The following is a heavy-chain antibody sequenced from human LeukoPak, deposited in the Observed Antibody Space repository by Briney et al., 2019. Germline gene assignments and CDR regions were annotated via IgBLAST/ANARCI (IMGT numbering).Heavy chain of an antibody. J-gene: IGHJ4*02. CDR1: GFTFTSYA. CDR3: AEDRSGDSSWSSDH. D-gene: IGHD6-13*01. Sequence: GGSLRLSCAASGFTFTSYAMSWVRQAPGKGLEWVSAISASGGNTYYADSVKGRFTISRDKAKNTLYLQMNSLRAEDTAIYYCAEDRSGDSSWSSDHWGQGALVTVSS. CDR2: ISASGGNT. V-gene: IGHV3-23*01.